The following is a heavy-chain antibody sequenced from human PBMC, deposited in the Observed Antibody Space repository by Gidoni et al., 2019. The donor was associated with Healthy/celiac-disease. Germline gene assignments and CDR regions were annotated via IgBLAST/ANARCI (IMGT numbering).Heavy chain of an antibody. V-gene: IGHV3-13*01. CDR3: ARARQGCTGGVCFDWYFDL. CDR1: GVHLSSYD. D-gene: IGHD2-8*02. J-gene: IGHJ2*01. CDR2: IGTAGDT. Sequence: EAQLVASGGGLVQPGGSPRLFCAASGVHLSSYDMRWVRQATGKGLEWVSAIGTAGDTYYPGSVKGRFTISRENAKNSLYLQMNSLRAGDTAVYYCARARQGCTGGVCFDWYFDLWGRGTLVTVSS.